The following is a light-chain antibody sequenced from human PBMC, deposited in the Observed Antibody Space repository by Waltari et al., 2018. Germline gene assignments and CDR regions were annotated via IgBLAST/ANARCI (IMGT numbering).Light chain of an antibody. CDR2: GKN. J-gene: IGLJ1*01. CDR3: KSRDTSGKQFV. V-gene: IGLV3-19*01. CDR1: RLRSYF. Sequence: SSELTQDPAVSVALGQTVRITCQGDRLRSYFATWYQQKPGQAPVVVIYGKNNRPPGIPARFSGSTSGNTASLTITGAQAEDEADYYCKSRDTSGKQFVFGGGTKVTVL.